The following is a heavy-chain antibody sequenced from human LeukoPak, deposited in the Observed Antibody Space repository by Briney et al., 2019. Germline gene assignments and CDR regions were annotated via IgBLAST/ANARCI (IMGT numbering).Heavy chain of an antibody. CDR2: ISSSSSYI. J-gene: IGHJ5*02. CDR3: ARDAGGRTQREGWFDP. Sequence: PGGSLRLSCAASGFTFSSYGMNWVRQAPGKGLEWVSFISSSSSYIYYADSVKGRFTISRDNAKNSLYLQMKSPRVEDTGVYYCARDAGGRTQREGWFDPWGQGTLVTVSS. V-gene: IGHV3-21*01. D-gene: IGHD1-26*01. CDR1: GFTFSSYG.